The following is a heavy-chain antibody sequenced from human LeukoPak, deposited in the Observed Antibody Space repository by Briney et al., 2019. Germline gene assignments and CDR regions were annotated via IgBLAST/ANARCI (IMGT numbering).Heavy chain of an antibody. V-gene: IGHV4-39*07. J-gene: IGHJ6*03. D-gene: IGHD6-13*01. CDR3: ARGSSWYYYYYYYYMDV. Sequence: SETLSLTCTVSGGSISSSSYYWGWIRQPPGKGLEWIGSIYYSGSTYYNPSLKSRVTISVDTSKNQFSLKLSSVTAADTAVYYCARGSSWYYYYYYYYMDVWGKGTTVTVSS. CDR1: GGSISSSSYY. CDR2: IYYSGST.